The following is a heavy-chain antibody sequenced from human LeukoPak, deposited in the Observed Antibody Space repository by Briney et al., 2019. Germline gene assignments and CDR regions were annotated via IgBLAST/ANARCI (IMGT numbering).Heavy chain of an antibody. CDR1: GFTFSDYY. J-gene: IGHJ4*02. CDR2: ISSSGSTI. CDR3: ARASYSSGWYRSDEYYFDY. Sequence: GGSLRLSCAASGFTFSDYYMSWIRQAPGKGLEWVSYISSSGSTIYYADSVKGRFTISRDNAKNSLYLQMNSLRAEDTAVYYCARASYSSGWYRSDEYYFDYWGQGTLVTVSS. D-gene: IGHD6-19*01. V-gene: IGHV3-11*01.